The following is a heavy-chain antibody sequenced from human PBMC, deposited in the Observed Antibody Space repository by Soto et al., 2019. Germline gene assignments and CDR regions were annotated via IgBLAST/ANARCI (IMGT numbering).Heavy chain of an antibody. Sequence: QVQLVQSGTEVKRPGDSVKVSCKASGYTFTGYYVHWVRQAPGQGLEWMGWINPNSGDTYLAQRFQGRVTMNRDTSIGTAYMELRGLTSDDTAEYYCAKGGAIVAAGTRVYLYNAMDVWGQRTTVTVSS. D-gene: IGHD1-26*01. CDR2: INPNSGDT. J-gene: IGHJ6*02. V-gene: IGHV1-2*02. CDR1: GYTFTGYY. CDR3: AKGGAIVAAGTRVYLYNAMDV.